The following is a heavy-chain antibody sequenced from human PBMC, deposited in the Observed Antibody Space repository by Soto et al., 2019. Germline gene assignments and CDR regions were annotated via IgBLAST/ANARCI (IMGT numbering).Heavy chain of an antibody. D-gene: IGHD5-12*01. Sequence: ASVKVSCKAFRYTFTSYAIHWVRQAPGQRLEWMGWINAGNGNTKYSQKFQGRVTITRDTSASTAYMELSSLRSEDTAVYYCARDLRFAYYYGMDVWGQGTTVTVSS. CDR3: ARDLRFAYYYGMDV. J-gene: IGHJ6*02. CDR2: INAGNGNT. CDR1: RYTFTSYA. V-gene: IGHV1-3*01.